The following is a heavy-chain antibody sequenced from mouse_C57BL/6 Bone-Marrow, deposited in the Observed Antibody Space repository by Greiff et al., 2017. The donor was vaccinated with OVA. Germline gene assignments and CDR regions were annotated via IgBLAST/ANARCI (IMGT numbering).Heavy chain of an antibody. Sequence: VQLQQSGAELVRPGASVKLSCKASGYTFTSYGISWVKQSPGQGLEWIGEIYPRSGSTSYNEKFKGKATLTADKSSSTAYMELRSLTSEDSTVYFCARESYYCSPWYAYWGQGTLVTVSA. CDR3: ARESYYCSPWYAY. CDR2: IYPRSGST. CDR1: GYTFTSYG. J-gene: IGHJ3*01. V-gene: IGHV1-81*01. D-gene: IGHD1-1*01.